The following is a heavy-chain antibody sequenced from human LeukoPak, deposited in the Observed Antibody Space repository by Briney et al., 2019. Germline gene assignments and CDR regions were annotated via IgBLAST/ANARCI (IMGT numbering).Heavy chain of an antibody. V-gene: IGHV3-23*01. CDR3: AKTRDGYNSVFDP. CDR1: GFTFSSYA. J-gene: IGHJ5*02. Sequence: PGGSLRLSCAVSGFTFSSYAMTWVRQAPGKGLEWVSRISGNGGTSNYADSVKGRFTISRGSSKNTLYLQMNSLRVEDTAVYYCAKTRDGYNSVFDPWGQGTLVTVSS. D-gene: IGHD5-24*01. CDR2: ISGNGGTS.